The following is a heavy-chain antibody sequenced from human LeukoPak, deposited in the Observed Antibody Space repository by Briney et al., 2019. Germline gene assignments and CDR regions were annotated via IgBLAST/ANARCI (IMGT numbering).Heavy chain of an antibody. Sequence: GGSLRLSCAASGFTFSSYWMSWVRQAPGKGLEWVANMKQDGSEKYYVDSVKGRFTISRDNAKNSLYLQMNSLRAEDTAVYYCARALYYYDSSGPSGYWGQGTLVTVSS. J-gene: IGHJ4*02. CDR2: MKQDGSEK. CDR3: ARALYYYDSSGPSGY. D-gene: IGHD3-22*01. V-gene: IGHV3-7*01. CDR1: GFTFSSYW.